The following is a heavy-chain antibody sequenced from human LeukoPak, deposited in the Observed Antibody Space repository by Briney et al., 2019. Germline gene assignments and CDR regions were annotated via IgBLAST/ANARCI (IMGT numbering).Heavy chain of an antibody. CDR2: ISYDGSNK. CDR3: ARGYDDYGDYVTFDY. D-gene: IGHD4-17*01. J-gene: IGHJ4*02. V-gene: IGHV3-30-3*01. CDR1: GFTLSSYA. Sequence: PGGSLRLSCAASGFTLSSYAMHWVRQAPGKGLEWVAVISYDGSNKYYADSVKGRFTISRDNSKNTLYLQMNSLRAEDTAVYYCARGYDDYGDYVTFDYWGQGTLVTVSS.